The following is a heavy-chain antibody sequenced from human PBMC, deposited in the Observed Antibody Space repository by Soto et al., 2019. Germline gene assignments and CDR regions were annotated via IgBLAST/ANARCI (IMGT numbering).Heavy chain of an antibody. D-gene: IGHD2-2*02. CDR3: ARVSAYCSSTSCYTGPSYYYYGMDV. Sequence: GGSLRLSCAASGFTVSSNYMSWVRQAPGKGLEWVSVIYSGGSTYYADSVKGRFTISRDNSKNTLYLQMNSLRAEDTAVYYCARVSAYCSSTSCYTGPSYYYYGMDVWGQGTTVTVS. CDR1: GFTVSSNY. J-gene: IGHJ6*02. CDR2: IYSGGST. V-gene: IGHV3-53*01.